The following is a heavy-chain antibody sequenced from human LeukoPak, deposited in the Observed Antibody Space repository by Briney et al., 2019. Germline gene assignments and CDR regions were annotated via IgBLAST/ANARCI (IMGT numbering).Heavy chain of an antibody. V-gene: IGHV1-8*01. CDR2: MNPNSGNT. J-gene: IGHJ4*02. CDR1: GYTFTSYD. CDR3: ARAPSITGTTPPGY. D-gene: IGHD1-7*01. Sequence: ASVKVSCKASGYTFTSYDINWVRQATGQGLEWMGWMNPNSGNTGYAQKFQGRVIMTRNTSISTAYMELSSLRSEDTAVYYCARAPSITGTTPPGYWGQGTLVTVSS.